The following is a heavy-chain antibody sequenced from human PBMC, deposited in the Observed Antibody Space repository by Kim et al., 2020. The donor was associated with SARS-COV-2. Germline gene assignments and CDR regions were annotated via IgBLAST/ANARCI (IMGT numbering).Heavy chain of an antibody. J-gene: IGHJ5*02. CDR3: ARGRDSSSSPYNWFDP. Sequence: SETLSLTCAVYGGSFSGYYWSWIRQPPGKGLEWIGEINHSGSTNYNPSLKSRVTISVDTSKNQFSLKLSSVTAADTAVYYCARGRDSSSSPYNWFDPWGQGTLVTVSS. CDR2: INHSGST. D-gene: IGHD6-6*01. V-gene: IGHV4-34*01. CDR1: GGSFSGYY.